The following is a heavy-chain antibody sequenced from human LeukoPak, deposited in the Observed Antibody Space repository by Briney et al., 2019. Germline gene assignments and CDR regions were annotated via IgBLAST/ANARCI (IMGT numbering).Heavy chain of an antibody. D-gene: IGHD6-19*01. CDR3: ARRSGIAVAGAFDY. Sequence: SETLSLTCTVSGGSLIAYYWTWIRQAPGKRLEWIGYIDYSGSTNYNPSLKSRVTISVDTSKNQFSLKLSSVTAADTAVYYCARRSGIAVAGAFDYWGQGTLVTVSS. CDR2: IDYSGST. CDR1: GGSLIAYY. J-gene: IGHJ4*02. V-gene: IGHV4-59*01.